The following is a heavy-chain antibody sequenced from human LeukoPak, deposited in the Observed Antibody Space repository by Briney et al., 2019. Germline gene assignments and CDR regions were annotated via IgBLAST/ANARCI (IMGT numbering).Heavy chain of an antibody. J-gene: IGHJ3*02. V-gene: IGHV3-21*01. Sequence: TGGSLRLSCAASGFTFSSYSMNWVRQAPGKGLELVSSISTSSSYIYYADSLKGRFTISRDNAKNSLYLQMNSLRAEDTAVYYCARDEPIGVFDIWGQGTMVTVSS. CDR1: GFTFSSYS. CDR3: ARDEPIGVFDI. CDR2: ISTSSSYI. D-gene: IGHD1-14*01.